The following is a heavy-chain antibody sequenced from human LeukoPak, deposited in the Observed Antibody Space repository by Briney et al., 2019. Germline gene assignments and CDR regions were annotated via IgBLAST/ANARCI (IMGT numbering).Heavy chain of an antibody. CDR1: GFTFTSYS. V-gene: IGHV3-23*01. D-gene: IGHD5-12*01. J-gene: IGHJ4*02. Sequence: PGGSLRLSCAASGFTFTSYSMNWVRQAPGKGLECVSTMSGTGGGTYYADSVRGRFTIYRDNSKSTLYLQMNSLRVEDTAVYYCAMGKGDYDSAFDYWGQGILVTVSS. CDR2: MSGTGGGT. CDR3: AMGKGDYDSAFDY.